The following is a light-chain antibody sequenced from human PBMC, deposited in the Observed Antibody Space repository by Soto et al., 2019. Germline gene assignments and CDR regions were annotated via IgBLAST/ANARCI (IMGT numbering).Light chain of an antibody. J-gene: IGKJ1*01. CDR2: GAS. CDR3: QQYNNWPRT. CDR1: QSITSS. Sequence: IVLTQSASTLSVSPGERATLSCRASQSITSSLAWYQQKPGQAPRLLIYGASTRATGIPARFSGSGSGTEFTLTISSLQSEDFAVYYCQQYNNWPRTFGQGTKVDNK. V-gene: IGKV3-15*01.